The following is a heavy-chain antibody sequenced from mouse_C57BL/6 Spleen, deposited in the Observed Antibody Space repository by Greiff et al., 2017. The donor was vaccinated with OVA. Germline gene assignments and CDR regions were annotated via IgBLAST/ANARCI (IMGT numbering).Heavy chain of an antibody. D-gene: IGHD1-1*01. J-gene: IGHJ4*01. V-gene: IGHV1-85*01. CDR1: GYTFTSYD. Sequence: VQLQQSGPELVKPGASVTLSCKASGYTFTSYDINWVKQRPGQGLEWIGWIYPRDGTTKYNEKFKGKATLTVDTSSSTAYMELHSLTSEDSAVYFCAREYGSSLYAMDYWGQGTSVTVSS. CDR2: IYPRDGTT. CDR3: AREYGSSLYAMDY.